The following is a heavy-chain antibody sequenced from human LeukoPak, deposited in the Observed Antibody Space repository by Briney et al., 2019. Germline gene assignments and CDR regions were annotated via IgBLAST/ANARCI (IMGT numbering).Heavy chain of an antibody. J-gene: IGHJ4*02. D-gene: IGHD3-16*01. Sequence: GGSLRLSCAASGFTFSTYAMSWVRQAPGKGLEWVSGISGSADSTNYADSAKGRFTISRDNSKNTLYLQMNSLRAEDTAVYYCAKREGYGSIDYWGQGTLVTVSS. V-gene: IGHV3-23*01. CDR3: AKREGYGSIDY. CDR2: ISGSADST. CDR1: GFTFSTYA.